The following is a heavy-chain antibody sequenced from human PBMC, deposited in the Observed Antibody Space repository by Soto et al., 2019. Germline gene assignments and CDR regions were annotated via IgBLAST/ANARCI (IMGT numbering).Heavy chain of an antibody. Sequence: GGSLRLSCAASGFTFSSYAMHWVRQAPGKGLEWVAVISYDGSNKYYADSVKGRFTISRDNSKNTLYLQMNSLRAEDTAVYYCARVEYYGSGSWARYFDYCGQGTLVTVSA. CDR3: ARVEYYGSGSWARYFDY. D-gene: IGHD3-10*01. V-gene: IGHV3-30-3*01. CDR1: GFTFSSYA. CDR2: ISYDGSNK. J-gene: IGHJ4*02.